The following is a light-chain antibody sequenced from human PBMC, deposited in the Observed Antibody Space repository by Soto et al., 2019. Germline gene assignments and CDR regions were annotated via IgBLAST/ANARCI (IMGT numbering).Light chain of an antibody. V-gene: IGKV3D-15*01. Sequence: ESVLTHSPATLSLSPWEIARLSCSDCQRVSSYLAWYQHKAGRAPRLLIYGASSRATGIPDRFSGSGSGTEFTLTISSLQSEDFAVYSCQPYNNWPQTFGQGTKVDIK. CDR3: QPYNNWPQT. CDR2: GAS. J-gene: IGKJ1*01. CDR1: QRVSSY.